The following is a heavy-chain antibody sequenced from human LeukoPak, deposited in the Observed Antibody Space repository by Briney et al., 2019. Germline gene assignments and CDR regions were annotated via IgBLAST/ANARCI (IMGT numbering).Heavy chain of an antibody. CDR3: ARGPPGMYPDY. Sequence: SETLSLTCAVYGGSFSGYYWSWIRQPPGKGLEWIGEINHSGSTNYNPSLKSRVTISVDTSKNQFSLKLSSVTAADTAVYYCARGPPGMYPDYWGQGTLVTVSS. CDR2: INHSGST. V-gene: IGHV4-34*01. J-gene: IGHJ4*02. D-gene: IGHD2-2*01. CDR1: GGSFSGYY.